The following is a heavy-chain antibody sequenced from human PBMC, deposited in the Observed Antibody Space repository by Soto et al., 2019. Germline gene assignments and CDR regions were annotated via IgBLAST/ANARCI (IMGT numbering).Heavy chain of an antibody. V-gene: IGHV3-30*18. Sequence: QVQLVESGGGVVQPGRSLRLSCAASGFTFSSYGMHWVRQAPGKGLEWVAVISYDGSNKYYADSVKGRFTISRDNSKNTLYLQMNSLRAEDTAVYYCAKERRTGVDAFDIWGQGTMVTVSS. CDR3: AKERRTGVDAFDI. J-gene: IGHJ3*02. CDR2: ISYDGSNK. CDR1: GFTFSSYG.